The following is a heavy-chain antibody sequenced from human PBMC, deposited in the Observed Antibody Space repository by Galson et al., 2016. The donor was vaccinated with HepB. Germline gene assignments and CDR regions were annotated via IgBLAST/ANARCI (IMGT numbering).Heavy chain of an antibody. D-gene: IGHD3-10*01. Sequence: SLRLSCAASGFVFDDYAMHWVRHAPGRGLEWVSSIKWNGYSIDYADSVKGRFTVSRDAARSSLYLQMNSLRVEDTALYYCTKDLDTGGNSGSGFDLWGQGTLVTVSS. V-gene: IGHV3-9*01. CDR2: IKWNGYSI. CDR1: GFVFDDYA. CDR3: TKDLDTGGNSGSGFDL. J-gene: IGHJ4*02.